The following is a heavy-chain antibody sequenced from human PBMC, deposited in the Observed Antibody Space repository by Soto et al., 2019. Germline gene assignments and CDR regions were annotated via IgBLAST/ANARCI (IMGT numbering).Heavy chain of an antibody. D-gene: IGHD2-15*01. Sequence: QVQLVQSGAEVKKPGSSVKVSCKASGGTFSSYTISWVRQAPGQGLRWMGRIIPIIGIANYAQKFQGRVTITADKSTRTAYMELSSLRSADTAVYYCARGGEGYCSGGSCYGRYYYYYMDVWGKGTTVTVSS. CDR1: GGTFSSYT. V-gene: IGHV1-69*02. CDR3: ARGGEGYCSGGSCYGRYYYYYMDV. J-gene: IGHJ6*03. CDR2: IIPIIGIA.